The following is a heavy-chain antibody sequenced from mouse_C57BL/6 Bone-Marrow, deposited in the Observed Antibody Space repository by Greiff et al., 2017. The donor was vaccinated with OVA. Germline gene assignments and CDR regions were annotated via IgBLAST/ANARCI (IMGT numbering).Heavy chain of an antibody. CDR1: GFNIKDDY. V-gene: IGHV14-4*01. D-gene: IGHD1-1*01. J-gene: IGHJ2*01. CDR3: TTPSTVVARGDD. Sequence: VQLQQSGAELVRPGASVKLSCTASGFNIKDDYMHWVKQRPEQGLEWIGWIDPENGDTEYASKFQGKATITADTSSNTAYLQLSSLTSEDTAVYYCTTPSTVVARGDDWGQGTTLTVSS. CDR2: IDPENGDT.